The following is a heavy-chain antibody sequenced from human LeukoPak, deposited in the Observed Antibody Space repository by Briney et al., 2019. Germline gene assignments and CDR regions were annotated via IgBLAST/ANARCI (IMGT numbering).Heavy chain of an antibody. CDR2: INHSGST. V-gene: IGHV4-34*01. J-gene: IGHJ4*02. CDR1: GGSFSGYY. CDR3: ASGYGGGDY. Sequence: PSETLSLTCAVYGGSFSGYYWSWIRQPPGKGLEWIGEINHSGSTNYNPSLKSRVTISVDTSKNQFSLKLSSVTAADTAVYYCASGYGGGDYWGQGTLVTVSS. D-gene: IGHD3-16*01.